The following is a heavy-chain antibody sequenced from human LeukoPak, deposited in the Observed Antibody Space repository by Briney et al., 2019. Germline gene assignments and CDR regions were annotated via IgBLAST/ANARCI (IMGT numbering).Heavy chain of an antibody. D-gene: IGHD2-15*01. Sequence: GXSLRLSCAASGFTFSSYAMSWVRQAQGKGLEWVSGISGSGGSTYYEDSVKGGFTIYRDNAKNTLYLKMNSLRAEDTAVYYCAKDGDPYCSGGSCYSEYYYMDVWGKGTTVTVSS. J-gene: IGHJ6*03. CDR2: ISGSGGST. CDR1: GFTFSSYA. V-gene: IGHV3-23*01. CDR3: AKDGDPYCSGGSCYSEYYYMDV.